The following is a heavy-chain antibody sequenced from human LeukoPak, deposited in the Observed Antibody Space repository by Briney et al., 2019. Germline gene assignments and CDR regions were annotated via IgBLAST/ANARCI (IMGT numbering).Heavy chain of an antibody. CDR2: IYRDGST. V-gene: IGHV3-53*01. D-gene: IGHD1-26*01. J-gene: IGHJ4*02. Sequence: AGGSLRLSCAASGFIVGNNYMSWVRQAPGKGLEWVSVIYRDGSTYYADSVKSRFTISRDNSKNTLFLQTNSLRAEDTAVYYCAREGVGVTGRNLGFEYWGQGTLVTVSS. CDR1: GFIVGNNY. CDR3: AREGVGVTGRNLGFEY.